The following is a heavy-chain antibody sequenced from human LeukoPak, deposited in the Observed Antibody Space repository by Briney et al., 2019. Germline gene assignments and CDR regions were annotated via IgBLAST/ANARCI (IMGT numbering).Heavy chain of an antibody. CDR3: ARDPRYSSSSRAFDI. CDR2: ISAYNGNT. CDR1: GYTFTGYY. Sequence: ASVKVSCKASGYTFTGYYMHWVRQAPGQGLEWMGWISAYNGNTNYAQKLQGRVTMTTDTSTSTAYMELRSLRSDDTAVYYCARDPRYSSSSRAFDIWGQGTMVTVSS. V-gene: IGHV1-18*04. D-gene: IGHD6-6*01. J-gene: IGHJ3*02.